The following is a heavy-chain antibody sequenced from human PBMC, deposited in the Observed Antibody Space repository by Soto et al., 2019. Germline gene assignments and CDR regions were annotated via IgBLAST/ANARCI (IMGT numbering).Heavy chain of an antibody. CDR1: GSTFSNYA. V-gene: IGHV3-23*01. CDR3: AKFFVETGSNSGWPWSFHY. CDR2: FSGSGGTT. D-gene: IGHD6-25*01. J-gene: IGHJ4*02. Sequence: EVQLLESGGGRVQPGRSLRLSCEASGSTFSNYARSWFRQAQGRGLDWVSAFSGSGGTTYYADSVKGRFTISRDNSKTTLFLQMNSLRAEDAAVYYCAKFFVETGSNSGWPWSFHYWGQGTLVTVSS.